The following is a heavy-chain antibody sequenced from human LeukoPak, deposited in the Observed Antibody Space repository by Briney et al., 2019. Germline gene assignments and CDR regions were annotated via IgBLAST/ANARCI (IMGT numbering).Heavy chain of an antibody. CDR1: GGSISSYY. Sequence: SETLSLTCTVSGGSISSYYWSWIRQPPGKGLEWIGYIYYSGSTNYNPSLKSRVTISVDTSKNQFSLKLSSVTAADTAVYYCARELVGANAFDIWGQGTMVTVSS. CDR3: ARELVGANAFDI. D-gene: IGHD1-26*01. V-gene: IGHV4-59*01. CDR2: IYYSGST. J-gene: IGHJ3*02.